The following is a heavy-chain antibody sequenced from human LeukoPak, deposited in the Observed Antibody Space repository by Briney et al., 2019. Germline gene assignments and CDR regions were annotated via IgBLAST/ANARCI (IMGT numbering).Heavy chain of an antibody. D-gene: IGHD4-17*01. CDR3: ARYDYGDPIDY. CDR2: IYHSGRT. Sequence: SETLSLTCTVAGYSISSGYYWGWIRPPPGKGLGWIGSIYHSGRTYYNPSLKSRVTISIDTSKNQFSLKLSSVTAADTAVYYCARYDYGDPIDYWGQGTLVTVSS. V-gene: IGHV4-38-2*02. J-gene: IGHJ4*02. CDR1: GYSISSGYY.